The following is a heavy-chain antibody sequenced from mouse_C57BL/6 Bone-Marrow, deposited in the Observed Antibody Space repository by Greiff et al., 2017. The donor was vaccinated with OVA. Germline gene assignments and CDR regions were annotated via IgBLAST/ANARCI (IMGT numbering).Heavy chain of an antibody. CDR1: GFTFSDYY. D-gene: IGHD2-3*01. J-gene: IGHJ4*01. Sequence: EVQGVESGGGLVQPGGSLKLSCAASGFTFSDYYMYWVRQTPEKRLEWVAYISNGGGSTYYSDTVKGRFTISRDNAKNTLYLQMSRLKSEDTAMYYCARIYDGYYDAMDYWGQGTSVTVSS. CDR2: ISNGGGST. CDR3: ARIYDGYYDAMDY. V-gene: IGHV5-12*01.